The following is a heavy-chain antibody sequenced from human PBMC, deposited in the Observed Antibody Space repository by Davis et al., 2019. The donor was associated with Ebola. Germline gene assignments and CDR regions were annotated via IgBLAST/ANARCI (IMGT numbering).Heavy chain of an antibody. V-gene: IGHV4-4*02. CDR3: ARVNYYGSGSYYASPYFDY. D-gene: IGHD3-10*01. Sequence: GSLRLSCAVSGGSISSSNWWSCVRQPPGKGLEWIGEIYHSGSTNYNPSLKSRVTISVDKSKNQFSLKLSSVTAADTAVYYCARVNYYGSGSYYASPYFDYWGQGTLVTVSS. J-gene: IGHJ4*02. CDR2: IYHSGST. CDR1: GGSISSSNW.